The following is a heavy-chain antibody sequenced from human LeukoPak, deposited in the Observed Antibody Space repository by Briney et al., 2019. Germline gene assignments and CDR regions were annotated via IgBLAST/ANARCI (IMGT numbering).Heavy chain of an antibody. J-gene: IGHJ4*02. CDR2: ISWNSGSI. CDR1: GFTFDDYA. V-gene: IGHV3-9*01. CDR3: ARVNAYYYDSSGYYDY. Sequence: GRSLRLSCAAPGFTFDDYAMHWVRQAPGKGLEWVSGISWNSGSIGYADSVKGRFTISRDNAKNSLYLQMNSLRAEDTALYYCARVNAYYYDSSGYYDYWGQGTLVTVSS. D-gene: IGHD3-22*01.